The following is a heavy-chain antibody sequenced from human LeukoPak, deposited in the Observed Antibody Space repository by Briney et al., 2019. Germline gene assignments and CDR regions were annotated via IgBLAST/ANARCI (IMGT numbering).Heavy chain of an antibody. CDR1: GLTFSSSW. CDR3: VRDLGGRSGH. V-gene: IGHV3-7*01. CDR2: INPDGIKR. Sequence: GGSLRLSCAVSGLTFSSSWMDWVRQAPGKGLEWVASINPDGIKRYSADSVKGRSTIFRDNAKNTLYLQMNSLRAEDTAVYYCVRDLGGRSGHWGQGTLVTVSS. J-gene: IGHJ4*02. D-gene: IGHD1-26*01.